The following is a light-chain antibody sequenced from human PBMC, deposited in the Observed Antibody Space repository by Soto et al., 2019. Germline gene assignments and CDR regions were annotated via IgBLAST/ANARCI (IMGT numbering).Light chain of an antibody. CDR1: QSVRSSH. J-gene: IGKJ1*01. CDR2: GAS. CDR3: QQYDGSPAT. V-gene: IGKV3-20*01. Sequence: EIVLTQSPGTLSLSPGERATLSCRASQSVRSSHLAWYQQKPGQAPRLLIYGASSRATGIPDRFSGSGSGTDFTLTISRLEPEDFAVYYCQQYDGSPATFGQGTNVEIK.